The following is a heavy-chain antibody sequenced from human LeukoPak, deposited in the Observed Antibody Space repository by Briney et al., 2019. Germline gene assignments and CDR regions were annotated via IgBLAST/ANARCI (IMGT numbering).Heavy chain of an antibody. V-gene: IGHV5-51*01. CDR3: AGQSGSGSYYLNWFDP. CDR2: IYPGDSDT. J-gene: IGHJ5*02. CDR1: GYSFTSYW. Sequence: PGESLKISCKGSGYSFTSYWIGWVRQMPGKGLEWMGIIYPGDSDTRYSPSFQGQVTISADKSISTAYLQWSSLKASDTAMYYCAGQSGSGSYYLNWFDPWGQGTLVTVSS. D-gene: IGHD3-10*01.